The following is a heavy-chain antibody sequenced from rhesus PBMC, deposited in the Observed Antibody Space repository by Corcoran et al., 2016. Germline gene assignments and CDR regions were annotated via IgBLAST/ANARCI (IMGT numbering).Heavy chain of an antibody. CDR3: ARLVVLQFLDWSPFDAFDF. CDR1: GYSISSGYG. J-gene: IGHJ3*01. D-gene: IGHD3-3*01. Sequence: QLQLQESGPGLVKPSETLSLTCAVSGYSISSGYGWSWIRPPPGKGLDWIGYISYSGSTSYTPSPKSLVTISRDTSKNQFSLKLCSVTAADTAVYYCARLVVLQFLDWSPFDAFDFWGQGLRVTVSS. V-gene: IGHV4-122*02. CDR2: ISYSGST.